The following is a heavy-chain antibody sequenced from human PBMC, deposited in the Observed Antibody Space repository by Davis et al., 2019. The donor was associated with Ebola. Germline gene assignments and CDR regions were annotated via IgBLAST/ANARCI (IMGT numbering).Heavy chain of an antibody. CDR2: MNPNSENT. CDR3: ARGGYFDWLTRWHYYGMDV. V-gene: IGHV1-8*01. Sequence: AASVKVSCKASGYTFTTYDIHWVRQATGQGLEWMGWMNPNSENTGYAQKFQGRVTMTRSTSISIAYMELSSLRSEDTAVYYCARGGYFDWLTRWHYYGMDVWGQGTTVTISS. CDR1: GYTFTTYD. J-gene: IGHJ6*02. D-gene: IGHD3-9*01.